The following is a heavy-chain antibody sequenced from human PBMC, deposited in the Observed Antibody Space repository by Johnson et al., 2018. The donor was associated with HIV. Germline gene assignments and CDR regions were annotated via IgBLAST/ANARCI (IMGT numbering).Heavy chain of an antibody. D-gene: IGHD1-26*01. CDR1: GFTFSSYA. CDR3: AREGRLGSYLAGVAFDI. Sequence: QVQLVESGGGVVQPGRSLRLSCAASGFTFSSYAMHWVRQAPGKGLEWVAVISYDGSNKYYADSVKGRFTISRDNSKNTLYLQMNSLRAEDTAVYYCAREGRLGSYLAGVAFDIWGQGTMVTVSS. J-gene: IGHJ3*02. V-gene: IGHV3-30*04. CDR2: ISYDGSNK.